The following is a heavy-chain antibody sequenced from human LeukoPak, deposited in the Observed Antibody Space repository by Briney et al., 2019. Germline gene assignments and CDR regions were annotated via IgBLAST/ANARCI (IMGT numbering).Heavy chain of an antibody. V-gene: IGHV3-23*01. CDR2: ISGSGGST. CDR3: AMKAVPRPRLHDAFDF. CDR1: GGAFSSSDYY. D-gene: IGHD5-24*01. Sequence: PSETLSLTCTVSGGAFSSSDYYWAWIRQAPGKGLEWVSAISGSGGSTYYADSVKGRFTISRDNSKNTLYLQMNSLRADDTAVYYCAMKAVPRPRLHDAFDFWGQGTVVSVSS. J-gene: IGHJ3*01.